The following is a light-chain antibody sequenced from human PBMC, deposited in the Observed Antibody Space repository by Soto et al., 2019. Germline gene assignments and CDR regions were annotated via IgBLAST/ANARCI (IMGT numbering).Light chain of an antibody. Sequence: QSALTQPASVSGSDGQSITISCTGTSSDVGAYNYVSWYQQRQGKAPRLMIYEVANRPSGVSNRFSGSKSGNTASLTISGLQGDDDADYYCTSYSGSRSLVVFGTGTKVTVL. CDR2: EVA. V-gene: IGLV2-14*01. CDR3: TSYSGSRSLVV. CDR1: SSDVGAYNY. J-gene: IGLJ1*01.